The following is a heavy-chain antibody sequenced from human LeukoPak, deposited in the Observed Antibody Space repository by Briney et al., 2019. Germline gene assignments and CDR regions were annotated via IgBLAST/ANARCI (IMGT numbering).Heavy chain of an antibody. D-gene: IGHD6-19*01. CDR1: EFTFSSYS. J-gene: IGHJ4*02. CDR3: AKRSLYSSGWYLDY. CDR2: ISGSGGST. V-gene: IGHV3-23*01. Sequence: GSLRLSCAASEFTFSSYSMNWVRQAPGKGLEWVSAISGSGGSTYYADSVKGRFTISRDNSKNTLYLQMNSLRAEDTAVYYCAKRSLYSSGWYLDYWGQGTLVTVSS.